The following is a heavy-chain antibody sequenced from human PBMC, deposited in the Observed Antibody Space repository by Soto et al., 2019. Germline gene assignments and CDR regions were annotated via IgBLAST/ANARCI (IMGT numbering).Heavy chain of an antibody. J-gene: IGHJ4*02. Sequence: GESLKISCKGSGYSFTTYWIGWVRQMPGRGLEWMGMFYPGDSNIKYSPSFQGQVTISADKSISTAYLQMNSLRAEDTAVYYCTKGQSYSRFDYWGQGTLVTVSS. CDR1: GYSFTTYW. V-gene: IGHV5-51*01. D-gene: IGHD3-10*01. CDR3: TKGQSYSRFDY. CDR2: FYPGDSNI.